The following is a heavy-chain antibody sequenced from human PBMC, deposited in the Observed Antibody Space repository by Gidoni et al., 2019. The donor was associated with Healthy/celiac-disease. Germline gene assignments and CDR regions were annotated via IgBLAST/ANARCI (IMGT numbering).Heavy chain of an antibody. Sequence: EVQLVESGGGLVQPGGSLKLSCAASGFTFSGSAMHWVRQVSGKGLEWVGRIRSKANSYATAYAASVKGRFTISRDDSKNTAYLQMNSLKTEDTAVYYCQAYSNSRDYYYYSMDVWGQGTTVTVSS. D-gene: IGHD4-4*01. CDR1: GFTFSGSA. V-gene: IGHV3-73*02. CDR3: QAYSNSRDYYYYSMDV. CDR2: IRSKANSYAT. J-gene: IGHJ6*02.